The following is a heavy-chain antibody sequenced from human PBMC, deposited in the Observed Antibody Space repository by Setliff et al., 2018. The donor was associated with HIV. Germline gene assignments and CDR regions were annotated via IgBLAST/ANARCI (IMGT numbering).Heavy chain of an antibody. Sequence: LRLSCVTSGFIFTDYWMSWVRQAPGKGLEWVANIRQDGGETHYVDSVKGRFTISRDNAKNSLYLQMNGLGAEDTALYYCASTRFGGPAAAAVVGGRIDFDNWGRGTLVTVSS. J-gene: IGHJ4*02. CDR3: ASTRFGGPAAAAVVGGRIDFDN. CDR1: GFIFTDYW. D-gene: IGHD2-15*01. V-gene: IGHV3-7*05. CDR2: IRQDGGET.